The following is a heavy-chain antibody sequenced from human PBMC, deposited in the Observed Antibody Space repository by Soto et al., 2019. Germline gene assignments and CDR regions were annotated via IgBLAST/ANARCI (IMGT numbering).Heavy chain of an antibody. CDR3: ARGEGWASYYGFDP. CDR2: IYYSGST. V-gene: IGHV4-39*01. D-gene: IGHD3-16*01. J-gene: IGHJ5*02. CDR1: GGSISSSSYY. Sequence: QLQLQESGPGLVKPSETLSLSCTVSGGSISSSSYYWAWIRQPPGKGLEWIASIYYSGSTYYNPSLKSRVTISVDTPETQLSLNLSSVTAADTAVYYCARGEGWASYYGFDPWGQGTLVTVSS.